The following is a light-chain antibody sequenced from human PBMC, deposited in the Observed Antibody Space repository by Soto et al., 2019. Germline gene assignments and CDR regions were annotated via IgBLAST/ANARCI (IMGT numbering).Light chain of an antibody. CDR1: SSNIGAGYD. V-gene: IGLV1-40*01. CDR3: QSYDSSLSGCYV. J-gene: IGLJ1*01. Sequence: QTVVTQPPSVSGAPGQRVTISCTGSSSNIGAGYDVHWYQQLPGTAPKLLIYGNSNRPSGVPDRFSGSKSGTSASLAITGLQAEDEADYYCQSYDSSLSGCYVFGTGTQLTVL. CDR2: GNS.